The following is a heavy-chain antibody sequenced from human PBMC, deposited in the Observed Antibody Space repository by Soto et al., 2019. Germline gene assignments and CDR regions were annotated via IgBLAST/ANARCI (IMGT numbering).Heavy chain of an antibody. CDR1: GYTFTSYY. CDR2: INPSGGST. J-gene: IGHJ6*02. CDR3: ARDPMTTVTDYYYGMDV. Sequence: ASVKVSCKASGYTFTSYYMHWVRQAPGQGLEWMGIINPSGGSTSYAQRFQGRVTMTRDTSTSTVYMELSSLRSEDTAVYHCARDPMTTVTDYYYGMDVWGQGTTVTVSS. V-gene: IGHV1-46*01. D-gene: IGHD4-17*01.